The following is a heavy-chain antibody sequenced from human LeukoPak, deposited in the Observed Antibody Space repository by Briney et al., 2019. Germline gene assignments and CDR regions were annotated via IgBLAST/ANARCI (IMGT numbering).Heavy chain of an antibody. V-gene: IGHV3-30*03. Sequence: PGGSLRLSCAASGFTFSSYGMHWVRQAPGKGLEWVAAISYDGSDKYYTDSMKGRFTISRVNSENTLYLQMNSLRAEDTAVYFCARGGSDTAMAHDYWGQGTLVTVSS. CDR2: ISYDGSDK. CDR1: GFTFSSYG. CDR3: ARGGSDTAMAHDY. J-gene: IGHJ4*02. D-gene: IGHD5-18*01.